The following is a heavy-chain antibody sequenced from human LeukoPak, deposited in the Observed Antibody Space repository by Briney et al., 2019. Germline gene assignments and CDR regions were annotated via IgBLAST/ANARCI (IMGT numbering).Heavy chain of an antibody. V-gene: IGHV1-18*01. Sequence: ASVKVSCKASGYTFTSYGISWVRQAPGQGLEWMGWISAYNGNTNYAQKLQGRVAMTTDTSTSTAYMELRSPRSDDTAVYYCARGPNYYYDSSGDFDYWGQGTLVTVSS. CDR2: ISAYNGNT. CDR3: ARGPNYYYDSSGDFDY. CDR1: GYTFTSYG. J-gene: IGHJ4*02. D-gene: IGHD3-22*01.